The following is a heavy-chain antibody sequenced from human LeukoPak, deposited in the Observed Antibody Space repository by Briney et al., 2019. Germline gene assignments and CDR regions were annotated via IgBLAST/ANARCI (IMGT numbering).Heavy chain of an antibody. J-gene: IGHJ5*02. CDR3: AITVTHNWFDP. CDR2: IYYSGST. V-gene: IGHV4-59*01. D-gene: IGHD4-17*01. Sequence: PSETLSLTCTVSGGSISSYYWSWIRQPPGKGLEWIGYIYYSGSTNYNPSLKSRVTISVDTSKNQFSLKLSSVTAADTAVYYCAITVTHNWFDPWGQGTLVTVSS. CDR1: GGSISSYY.